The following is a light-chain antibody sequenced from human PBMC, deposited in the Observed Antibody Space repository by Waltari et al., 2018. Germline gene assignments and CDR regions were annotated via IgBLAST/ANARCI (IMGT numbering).Light chain of an antibody. J-gene: IGLJ2*01. CDR3: NSYTRANTRV. V-gene: IGLV2-14*03. CDR1: SSDVGAYNY. Sequence: QSALTQPASVSGSPGQSLNISCTGTSSDVGAYNYVPWYQQYPGKAPKLMIFDVSNRPSGVSNRFSGSKSGNTASLTISGLQAEDEADYYCNSYTRANTRVFGGGTKLTVL. CDR2: DVS.